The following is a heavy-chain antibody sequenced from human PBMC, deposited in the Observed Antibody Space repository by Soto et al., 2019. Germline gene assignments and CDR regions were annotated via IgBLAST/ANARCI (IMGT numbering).Heavy chain of an antibody. CDR3: ARNLDGSGSYYPDY. CDR1: GVVFVCYA. Sequence: ASVELSWKACGVVFVCYAINWARQEPEQGLEWMGWISAYNGNTKYAQNLQGRVTMTTDASTSTAYMEMRSLRSDDTAVYYCARNLDGSGSYYPDYWGPGTLVTVSS. J-gene: IGHJ4*02. D-gene: IGHD3-10*01. V-gene: IGHV1-18*01. CDR2: ISAYNGNT.